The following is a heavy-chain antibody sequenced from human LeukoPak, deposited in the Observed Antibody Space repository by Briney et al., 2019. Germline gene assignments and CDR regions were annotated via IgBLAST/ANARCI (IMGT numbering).Heavy chain of an antibody. Sequence: RASVKVSCKASGGTFSSYAISWVRQAPGQGLEWMGGIIPIFGTTNYAQKFQGRVTITADESTSTAYMELSSLRSDDTAVYYCARDSRHYYDTSGYHHYFDYWGQGTLVTVSS. J-gene: IGHJ4*02. D-gene: IGHD3-22*01. CDR3: ARDSRHYYDTSGYHHYFDY. CDR1: GGTFSSYA. CDR2: IIPIFGTT. V-gene: IGHV1-69*13.